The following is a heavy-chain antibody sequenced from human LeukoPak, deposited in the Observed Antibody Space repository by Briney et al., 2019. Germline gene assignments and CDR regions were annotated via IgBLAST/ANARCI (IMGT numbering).Heavy chain of an antibody. CDR2: INHSGRT. V-gene: IGHV4-34*01. CDR3: ARTAAKGSSGGDHTWFDP. J-gene: IGHJ5*02. CDR1: GGYFCGYY. Sequence: SGTLSLTCAVHGGYFCGYYWSSIRQPPGKGLEWIGDINHSGRTNNKPPLKSRVNISVDTSKNLFSLKLSSVTAADTAVYYCARTAAKGSSGGDHTWFDPWGQGTLVTVSS. D-gene: IGHD6-19*01.